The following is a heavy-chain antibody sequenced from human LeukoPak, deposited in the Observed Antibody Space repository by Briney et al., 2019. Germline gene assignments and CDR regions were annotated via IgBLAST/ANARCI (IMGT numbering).Heavy chain of an antibody. CDR3: ARHIIGSYYYYYMDV. J-gene: IGHJ6*03. D-gene: IGHD3-10*01. Sequence: GGPLRLFCAASGFTFNDYYMSWIRQATGKGLEWVSYISSSGNTIHYTDSEKGRLTISRDNAKNSLYLQMNSLRAEDTAVYYCARHIIGSYYYYYMDVWGKGTTVTVSS. V-gene: IGHV3-11*04. CDR1: GFTFNDYY. CDR2: ISSSGNTI.